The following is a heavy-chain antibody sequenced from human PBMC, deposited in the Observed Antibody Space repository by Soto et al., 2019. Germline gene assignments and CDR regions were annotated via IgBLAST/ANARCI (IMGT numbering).Heavy chain of an antibody. J-gene: IGHJ4*02. V-gene: IGHV3-23*01. CDR3: ARESER. CDR1: GFTFSNYA. Sequence: GGSLRLSCAASGFTFSNYAMSWVRQAPGKGLEWVSTITGSAGGTYYADSMKGRFTISRDNSKSTLYLQMYSLRVEDTAVYYCARESERWGQGTLVTVSS. CDR2: ITGSAGGT. D-gene: IGHD1-1*01.